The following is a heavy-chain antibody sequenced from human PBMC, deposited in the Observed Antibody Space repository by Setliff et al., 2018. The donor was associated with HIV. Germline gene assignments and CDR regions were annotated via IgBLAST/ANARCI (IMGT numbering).Heavy chain of an antibody. CDR1: GGSFSGYY. CDR2: INHRGDT. CDR3: ADPPAGL. Sequence: SETLSLTCAVYGGSFSGYYWTWIRQPPGKGLEWIGDINHRGDTKYNPSLRSRVIISVDKSKNQFSLKLTSVTAADTAIYYCADPPAGLWGQGILVTVSS. D-gene: IGHD2-21*02. V-gene: IGHV4-34*01. J-gene: IGHJ4*02.